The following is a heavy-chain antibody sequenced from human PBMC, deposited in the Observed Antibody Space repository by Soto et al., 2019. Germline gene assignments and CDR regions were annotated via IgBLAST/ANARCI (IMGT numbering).Heavy chain of an antibody. D-gene: IGHD3-16*01. V-gene: IGHV3-33*01. J-gene: IGHJ4*02. CDR3: ARELRGLYYFDY. CDR1: GFTFSSYG. Sequence: QVQLVESGGGVVQPGRSLRLSCAASGFTFSSYGMHWVRQAPGKGLEWVAVIWYDGSNKYYADSVKGRFTISRDNSKNTLYLQMNGLRAEDTAVYYCARELRGLYYFDYWGQGTLVTVSS. CDR2: IWYDGSNK.